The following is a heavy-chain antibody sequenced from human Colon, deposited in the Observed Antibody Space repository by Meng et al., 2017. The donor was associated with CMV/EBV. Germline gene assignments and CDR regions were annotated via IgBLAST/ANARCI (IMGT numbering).Heavy chain of an antibody. D-gene: IGHD2-2*01. J-gene: IGHJ6*02. CDR2: ISASGIST. Sequence: GGSLRLSCAASGFTLSSSAVTWVRRAPGKGLEWVSVISASGISTYYADSVKGRFTISRDNSNNTVDLQLNSLRAEDTAVYYCSLRKVVVPAPKKSWPYYYGMDVWGQGTTVKVS. CDR3: SLRKVVVPAPKKSWPYYYGMDV. CDR1: GFTLSSSA. V-gene: IGHV3-23*01.